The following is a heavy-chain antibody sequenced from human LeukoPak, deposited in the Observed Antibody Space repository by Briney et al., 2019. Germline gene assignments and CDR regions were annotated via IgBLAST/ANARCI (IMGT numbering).Heavy chain of an antibody. CDR2: INHSGST. V-gene: IGHV4-34*01. Sequence: PSETLSLTCAVYGGSFSGYYWSWIRQPPGKGLEWIGEINHSGSTNYNPSLKSRVTISVGTSKNQCSLKLSSVTAADTAVYYCARGSAADYWGQGTLVTVSS. J-gene: IGHJ4*02. CDR3: ARGSAADY. CDR1: GGSFSGYY.